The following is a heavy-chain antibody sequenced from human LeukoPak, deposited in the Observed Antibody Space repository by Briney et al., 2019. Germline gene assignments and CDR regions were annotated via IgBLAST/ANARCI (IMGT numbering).Heavy chain of an antibody. J-gene: IGHJ4*02. D-gene: IGHD6-6*01. CDR2: ITPVINSA. CDR1: GGTFRSHI. Sequence: ASVKVSCKTSGGTFRSHIFSWVRLAPGQGLEWMGRITPVINSAKYAQKFRDRLTITADTSTGTAYMELSSLRSEDTAVYYCAGGYSSSLDYWGQGTLVTVSS. V-gene: IGHV1-69*08. CDR3: AGGYSSSLDY.